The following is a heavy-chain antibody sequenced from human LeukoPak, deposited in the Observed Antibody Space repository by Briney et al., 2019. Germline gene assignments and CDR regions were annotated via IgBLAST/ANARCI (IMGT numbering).Heavy chain of an antibody. Sequence: SVKVSCKASGGTFSSYAISWVRQAPGQGLEWMGRIIPIFGTANYAQKFQGRVTTTTDESTSTAYIELSSLRSEDTAVYYCARSGRDYSTYYFDYWGQGNLVTVSS. J-gene: IGHJ4*02. D-gene: IGHD2-15*01. CDR3: ARSGRDYSTYYFDY. CDR2: IIPIFGTA. V-gene: IGHV1-69*05. CDR1: GGTFSSYA.